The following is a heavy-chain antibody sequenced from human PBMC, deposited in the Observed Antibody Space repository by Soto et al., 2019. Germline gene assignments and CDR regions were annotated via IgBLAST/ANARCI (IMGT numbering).Heavy chain of an antibody. Sequence: PGGSLRLPCEPSGFTFGRVSMNWVRQRAGKGLESVTSISSGSSETWCADSAKGRFIISRDNAQNSLFLPMTTMRPEDTARYYCARLASWGPGTQVTVPS. CDR3: ARLAS. J-gene: IGHJ5*02. V-gene: IGHV3-21*01. CDR2: ISSGSSET. CDR1: GFTFGRVS.